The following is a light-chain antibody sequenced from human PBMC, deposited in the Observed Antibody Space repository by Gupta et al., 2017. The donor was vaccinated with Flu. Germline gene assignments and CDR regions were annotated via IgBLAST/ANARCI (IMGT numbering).Light chain of an antibody. Sequence: EIVMTQSPATLCVSPGERDTLSCRARQRISSNLAWYQQRPGQAPRLLIYGASPRDTGLQARFGGRGCRKDVTLTNASRQEEEFAGYLSQQDNNCPPLPFGQGTKVEIK. J-gene: IGKJ1*01. CDR2: GAS. V-gene: IGKV3-15*01. CDR1: QRISSN. CDR3: QQDNNCPPLP.